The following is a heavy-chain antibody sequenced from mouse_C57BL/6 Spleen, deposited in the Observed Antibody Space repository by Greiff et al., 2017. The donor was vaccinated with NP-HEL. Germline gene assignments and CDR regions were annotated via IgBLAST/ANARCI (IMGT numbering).Heavy chain of an antibody. CDR2: IDPSDSYT. CDR3: AREELEPDYYAMDY. J-gene: IGHJ4*01. V-gene: IGHV1-59*01. CDR1: GYTFTSYW. Sequence: VQLQQSGAELVRPGTSVKLSCKASGYTFTSYWMHWVKQRPGQGLEWIGVIDPSDSYTNYNQKFKGKATLTVDTSSSTAYMQLSSLTSEDSAVYYCAREELEPDYYAMDYWGQGTSVTVSS.